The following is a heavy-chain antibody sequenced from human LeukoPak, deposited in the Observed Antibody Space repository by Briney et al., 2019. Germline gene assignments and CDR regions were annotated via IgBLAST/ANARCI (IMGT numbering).Heavy chain of an antibody. CDR3: ARQTYYDSSGYYSPY. CDR2: ISSSSSYI. Sequence: GGSLRLSCAASGFTFSSYSMNWVRQAPGKGLEWVSSISSSSSYIYYADSVKGRFTISRDNAKNSLYLQMNILRAEDTAVYYCARQTYYDSSGYYSPYWGQGTLVTVCS. D-gene: IGHD3-22*01. V-gene: IGHV3-21*01. J-gene: IGHJ4*02. CDR1: GFTFSSYS.